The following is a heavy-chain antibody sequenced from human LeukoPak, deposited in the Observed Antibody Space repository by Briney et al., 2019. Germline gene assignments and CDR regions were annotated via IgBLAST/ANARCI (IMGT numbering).Heavy chain of an antibody. CDR3: AGGYSRGYFDY. CDR1: GFTFSDYY. J-gene: IGHJ4*02. Sequence: GGSLRLSCAASGFTFSDYYMSWIRQAPGKGLEWVSYISSSSSYTKYADSVKGRFTISRDNAKNSLYLQMNSLRAEDTAVYYCAGGYSRGYFDYWGQGTLVTVSS. D-gene: IGHD6-13*01. CDR2: ISSSSSYT. V-gene: IGHV3-11*06.